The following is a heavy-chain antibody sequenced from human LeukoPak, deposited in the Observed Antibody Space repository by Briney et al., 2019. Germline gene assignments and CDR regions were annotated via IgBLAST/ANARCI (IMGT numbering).Heavy chain of an antibody. CDR2: ILFDGNNK. J-gene: IGHJ4*02. D-gene: IGHD6-13*01. CDR3: AKDAEHSSGWYPGN. V-gene: IGHV3-30*18. Sequence: TGGSLRLSCAASGFTFSTYGMHWVRQAPGKGLEWVAVILFDGNNKYYADSVRGRFTISRDNSKNTLYLQMNSLRDGDTAVYYCAKDAEHSSGWYPGNWGQGTLVIVSS. CDR1: GFTFSTYG.